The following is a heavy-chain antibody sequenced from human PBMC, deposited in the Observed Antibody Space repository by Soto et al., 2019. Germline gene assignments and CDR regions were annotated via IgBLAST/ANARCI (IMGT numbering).Heavy chain of an antibody. V-gene: IGHV3-23*01. J-gene: IGHJ4*02. CDR1: GFSFSDYA. Sequence: EVQLLESGGGLVQPGGSLRLSCAASGFSFSDYAMSWVRQAPGKGLEWVSIISGDAGSTKYADSVKGRFTISRVNSKNTVYLQMKSLRAEDTAVYYCAKRVYGDYVWFDYWGQGTVVTVSS. D-gene: IGHD4-17*01. CDR2: ISGDAGST. CDR3: AKRVYGDYVWFDY.